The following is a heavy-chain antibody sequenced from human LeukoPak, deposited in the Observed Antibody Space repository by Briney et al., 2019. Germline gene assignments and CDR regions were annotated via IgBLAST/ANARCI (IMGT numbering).Heavy chain of an antibody. CDR1: GFTSSDYY. Sequence: PGGSLRLSCAASGFTSSDYYMSWIRQAPGKGLEWVSYISSSGSTIYYADSVEGRFTISRDNAKNSLYLQMNSLRAEDTAVYYCARHIVVVPAAMSPWGQGTLVTVSS. V-gene: IGHV3-11*04. CDR3: ARHIVVVPAAMSP. J-gene: IGHJ5*02. D-gene: IGHD2-2*01. CDR2: ISSSGSTI.